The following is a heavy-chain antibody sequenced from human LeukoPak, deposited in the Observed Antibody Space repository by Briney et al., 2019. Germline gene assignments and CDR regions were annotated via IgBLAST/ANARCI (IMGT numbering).Heavy chain of an antibody. CDR1: GGSISSYY. V-gene: IGHV4-59*01. CDR2: IYYSGST. CDR3: ARALRDGYNQYYFDY. J-gene: IGHJ4*02. Sequence: SETLSLTCTVSGGSISSYYWSWIRQPPGEGLEWIGYIYYSGSTNYNPSLKSRVTISVDTSKNQFSLKLSSVTAADTAVYYCARALRDGYNQYYFDYWGQGTLVTVSS. D-gene: IGHD5-12*01.